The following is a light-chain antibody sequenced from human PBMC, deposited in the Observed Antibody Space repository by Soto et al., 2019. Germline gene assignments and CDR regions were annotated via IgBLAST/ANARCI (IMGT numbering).Light chain of an antibody. Sequence: QSALTQYPSVSGSPGQSVTISCTGTSSDVGSYNRVSWYQQPPGTAPKLIIYEVTNRPSGVPHRFSGSKSGDTASLTISGLQSEDEADYYCSSYTSSGTLVFGGGTKLPVL. CDR3: SSYTSSGTLV. CDR2: EVT. J-gene: IGLJ2*01. V-gene: IGLV2-18*02. CDR1: SSDVGSYNR.